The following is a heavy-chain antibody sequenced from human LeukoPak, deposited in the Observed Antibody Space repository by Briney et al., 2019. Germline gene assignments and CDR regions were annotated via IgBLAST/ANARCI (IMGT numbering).Heavy chain of an antibody. CDR2: IRYDGSNK. CDR3: AKAPPHIVVVPAPTTVFDY. V-gene: IGHV3-30*02. J-gene: IGHJ4*02. Sequence: GGSLRLSCAASGFTFSSYGMHWVRQAPGKGLEWVAFIRYDGSNKYYADSVKGRFTISRDNSKNTLYLQMSSLRAEDTAVYYCAKAPPHIVVVPAPTTVFDYWGQGTLVTVSS. CDR1: GFTFSSYG. D-gene: IGHD2-2*01.